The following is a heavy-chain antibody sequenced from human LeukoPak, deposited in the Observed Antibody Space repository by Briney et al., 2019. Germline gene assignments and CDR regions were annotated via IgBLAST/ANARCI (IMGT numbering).Heavy chain of an antibody. J-gene: IGHJ5*02. CDR3: ARVPYNFGSGGSDGWFDP. CDR2: IYYSGST. CDR1: GGSISSSNYY. Sequence: PSETLSLTCTVSGGSISSSNYYWGWIRQPPGKGLEWIGSIYYSGSTYYNPSLKSRVAISVDTSKNQFSLKVTSVTAADTAVYYCARVPYNFGSGGSDGWFDPWGQGSLVIVSS. V-gene: IGHV4-39*07. D-gene: IGHD3/OR15-3a*01.